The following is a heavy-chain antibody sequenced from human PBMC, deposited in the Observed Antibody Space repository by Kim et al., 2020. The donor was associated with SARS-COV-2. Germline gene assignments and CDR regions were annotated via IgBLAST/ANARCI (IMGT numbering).Heavy chain of an antibody. CDR2: ISYDGSNK. V-gene: IGHV3-30*04. CDR1: GFTFSSYA. Sequence: GGSLRLSCAASGFTFSSYAMHWVRQAPGKGLEWVAVISYDGSNKYYADSVKGRFTISRDNSKNTLYLQMNSLRAEDTAVYYCAKCGGSCYLASPLDYWGQGTLVTVSS. CDR3: AKCGGSCYLASPLDY. J-gene: IGHJ4*02. D-gene: IGHD2-15*01.